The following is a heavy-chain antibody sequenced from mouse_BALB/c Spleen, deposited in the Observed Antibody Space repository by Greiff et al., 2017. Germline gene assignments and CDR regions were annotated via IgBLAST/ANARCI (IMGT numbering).Heavy chain of an antibody. J-gene: IGHJ4*01. CDR3: ARSSTTEAMDY. D-gene: IGHD1-1*01. V-gene: IGHV5-6*01. Sequence: VQLKESGGDLVKPGGSLKLSCAASGFTFSSYGMSWVRQTPDKRLEWVATISSGGSYTYYPDSVKGRFTISRDNAKNTLYLQMSSLKSEDTAMYYCARSSTTEAMDYWGQGTSVTVSS. CDR1: GFTFSSYG. CDR2: ISSGGSYT.